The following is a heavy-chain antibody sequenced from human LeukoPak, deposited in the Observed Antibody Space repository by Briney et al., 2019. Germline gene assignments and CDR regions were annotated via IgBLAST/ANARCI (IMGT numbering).Heavy chain of an antibody. CDR3: ARHRVPRPKEDYYYYYYMDV. CDR1: GGSFSGYY. V-gene: IGHV4-34*01. CDR2: INHSGST. D-gene: IGHD2-2*01. J-gene: IGHJ6*03. Sequence: KASETLSLTCAVYGGSFSGYYWSWIRQPPGKGLEWIGEINHSGSTNYNPSLKSRVTISVDTSKNQFSLKLSSVTAADTAVYYWARHRVPRPKEDYYYYYYMDVWGKGTTVTISS.